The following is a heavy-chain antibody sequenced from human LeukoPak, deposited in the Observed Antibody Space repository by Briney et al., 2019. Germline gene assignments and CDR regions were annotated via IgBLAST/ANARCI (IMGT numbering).Heavy chain of an antibody. D-gene: IGHD1-1*01. CDR3: ASLEHYYYYYMDV. J-gene: IGHJ6*03. CDR2: ITQDGSEK. CDR1: GYTFNNYW. V-gene: IGHV3-7*01. Sequence: PGGSLRLSCAASGYTFNNYWMSWVRHAPGKGLEWVANITQDGSEKYYVDSVKGRFTISRDNAKNSLYLQMNSLRAEDRAVYYCASLEHYYYYYMDVWGKGTTVTVSS.